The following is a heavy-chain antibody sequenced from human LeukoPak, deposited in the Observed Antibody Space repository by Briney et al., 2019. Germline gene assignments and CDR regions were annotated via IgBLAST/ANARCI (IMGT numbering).Heavy chain of an antibody. Sequence: SVKVSCKASGGTFSSYAISWVRQAPGQGLEWMGGIIPIFGTANYAQKFQGRVTITTDESTSTAYMELSSLRSEDTAVYYCARGVVKMATIDYYYMDVWGKGTTVTVSS. J-gene: IGHJ6*03. CDR3: ARGVVKMATIDYYYMDV. V-gene: IGHV1-69*05. CDR2: IIPIFGTA. D-gene: IGHD5-24*01. CDR1: GGTFSSYA.